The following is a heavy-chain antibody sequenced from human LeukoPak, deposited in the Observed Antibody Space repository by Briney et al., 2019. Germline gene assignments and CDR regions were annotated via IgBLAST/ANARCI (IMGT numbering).Heavy chain of an antibody. V-gene: IGHV3-11*01. J-gene: IGHJ4*02. Sequence: GGSLRLSCAASGFTFSDHYMSWIRQAPGKGLEWVSCISGSAGIRYYADSVKGRFTISRDNAKNSLYLQMNSLRADDTAVYFCARDKYETSGCFDYWGQGALVTVSS. CDR2: ISGSAGIR. D-gene: IGHD6-25*01. CDR1: GFTFSDHY. CDR3: ARDKYETSGCFDY.